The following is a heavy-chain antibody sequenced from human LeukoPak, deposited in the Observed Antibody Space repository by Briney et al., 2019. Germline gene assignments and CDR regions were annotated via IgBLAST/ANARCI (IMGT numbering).Heavy chain of an antibody. CDR3: TTIGACSGGSCQGDNWFDP. CDR2: IKSKTDGGTT. J-gene: IGHJ5*02. CDR1: GFTFSNAW. Sequence: GGSLRLSCAASGFTFSNAWMSWVRQAPGKGLEWVGRIKSKTDGGTTDYAAPVKGRFTISRDDSKNTLHLQMNSLKTEDTAVYYCTTIGACSGGSCQGDNWFDPWGQGTLVTVSS. D-gene: IGHD2-15*01. V-gene: IGHV3-15*01.